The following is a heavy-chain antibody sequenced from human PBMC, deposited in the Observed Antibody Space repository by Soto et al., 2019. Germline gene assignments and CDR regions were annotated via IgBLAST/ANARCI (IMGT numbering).Heavy chain of an antibody. J-gene: IGHJ4*02. CDR3: ASHYDSTGYYYRGLDY. D-gene: IGHD3-22*01. V-gene: IGHV1-69*12. CDR1: GGTFSSYA. Sequence: QVQLVQSGAEVKKPGSSVKVSCKASGGTFSSYAISWVRQAPGQGLEWMGGIIPIFGTADYAQKFQGRVTITADESTSTAYMELSSLRSEDTAVYYCASHYDSTGYYYRGLDYWGQGTLVTVSS. CDR2: IIPIFGTA.